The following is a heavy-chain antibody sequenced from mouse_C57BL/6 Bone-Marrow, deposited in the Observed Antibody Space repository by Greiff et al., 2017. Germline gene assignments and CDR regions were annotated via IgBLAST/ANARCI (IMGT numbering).Heavy chain of an antibody. CDR1: GYTFTSYG. D-gene: IGHD2-1*01. J-gene: IGHJ4*01. CDR2: IYPRSGNT. Sequence: QVQLQQSGAELVRPGASVKLSCKASGYTFTSYGISWVKQRTGQGLEWIGEIYPRSGNTYYNEKFNGKATLTADKSSSTAYMELRSLTSEDSAVYFCARVECNCFYYYAMDYWGQGTSVTVSS. CDR3: ARVECNCFYYYAMDY. V-gene: IGHV1-81*01.